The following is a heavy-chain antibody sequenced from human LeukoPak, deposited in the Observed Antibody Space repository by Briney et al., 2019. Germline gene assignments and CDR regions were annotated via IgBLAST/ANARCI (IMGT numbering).Heavy chain of an antibody. CDR2: ISYDGSNK. D-gene: IGHD3-22*01. J-gene: IGHJ4*02. CDR1: GFTFSSYA. Sequence: GRSLRLSCAASGFTFSSYAMHWVRQAPGKGLEWVAVISYDGSNKYYADSVKGRFTISRDNSKNTLYLQMNSLRAEDTAVYYCARVSESSLGYYYDSSGYHYLDYWGQGTLVTVSS. V-gene: IGHV3-30-3*01. CDR3: ARVSESSLGYYYDSSGYHYLDY.